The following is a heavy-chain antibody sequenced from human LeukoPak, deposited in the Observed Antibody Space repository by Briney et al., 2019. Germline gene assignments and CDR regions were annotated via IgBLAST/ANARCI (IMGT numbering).Heavy chain of an antibody. V-gene: IGHV4-34*01. CDR3: ARGYCSGGSCYTTNWFDP. CDR1: GGSFSGYY. CDR2: INHSGST. J-gene: IGHJ5*02. Sequence: PSETLSLTCAVHGGSFSGYYWSWIRQPPGKGLEWIGEINHSGSTNYNPSLKSRVIISVDTSKNQFSLKLSSVTAADTAVYYCARGYCSGGSCYTTNWFDPWGQGTLVTVSS. D-gene: IGHD2-15*01.